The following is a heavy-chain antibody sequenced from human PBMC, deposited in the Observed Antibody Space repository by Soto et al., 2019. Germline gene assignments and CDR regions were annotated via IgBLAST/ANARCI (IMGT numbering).Heavy chain of an antibody. V-gene: IGHV4-59*08. CDR2: IYYSGST. D-gene: IGHD6-13*01. Sequence: SETLSLTCTVSGGSISRYYWSWIRQPPGKGLEWIGYIYYSGSTNYNPSLKSRVTISVDTSKNQFSLKLSSVTAADTAVYYCASTLPGIAAAGFDYWGQGTLVTVSS. CDR1: GGSISRYY. CDR3: ASTLPGIAAAGFDY. J-gene: IGHJ4*02.